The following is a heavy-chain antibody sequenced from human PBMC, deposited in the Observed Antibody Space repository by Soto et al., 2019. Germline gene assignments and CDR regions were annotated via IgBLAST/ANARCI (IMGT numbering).Heavy chain of an antibody. CDR3: AKDMRICSGGACNYNYYGMDV. D-gene: IGHD2-15*01. V-gene: IGHV3-9*01. J-gene: IGHJ6*02. Sequence: EVQLVESGGGLVQPGRSLRLSCAASGFTFDDYVMHWVRQSPGKGLEWVSGIDWNSGRLGYADSVKGRFTISRDNAQNSLYLQMNSLRAEDTALYYCAKDMRICSGGACNYNYYGMDVWGQGTTVTVSS. CDR2: IDWNSGRL. CDR1: GFTFDDYV.